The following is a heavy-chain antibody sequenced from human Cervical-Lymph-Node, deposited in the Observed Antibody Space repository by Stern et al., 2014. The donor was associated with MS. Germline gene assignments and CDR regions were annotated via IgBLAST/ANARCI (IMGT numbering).Heavy chain of an antibody. CDR1: GFTFSHYS. Sequence: EVQLEESGGGLVKPGESLRLSCDASGFTFSHYSINWVRQAPGKGLEWISSISKNSTHTYYADSVEGRFTISRDSAKDSVSLHMVSLRAEDTAVYYCARARVGDYARSPHLDSWGQGTLVTVSS. CDR3: ARARVGDYARSPHLDS. J-gene: IGHJ4*02. V-gene: IGHV3-21*01. CDR2: ISKNSTHT. D-gene: IGHD4-17*01.